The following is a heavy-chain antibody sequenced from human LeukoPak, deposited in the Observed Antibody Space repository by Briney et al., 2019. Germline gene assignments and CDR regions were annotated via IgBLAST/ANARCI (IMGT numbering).Heavy chain of an antibody. J-gene: IGHJ4*02. V-gene: IGHV3-23*01. D-gene: IGHD6-19*01. Sequence: QSGGSLRLSCAASGFTFSSYAMSWVRQAPGKGLEWVSAISGSGGSTYYADSVKGRFTISRDNSKNTLYLQMNSLRAEDTAVYYCARSGYSSGWYGSPGAYWGQGTLVTVSS. CDR1: GFTFSSYA. CDR2: ISGSGGST. CDR3: ARSGYSSGWYGSPGAY.